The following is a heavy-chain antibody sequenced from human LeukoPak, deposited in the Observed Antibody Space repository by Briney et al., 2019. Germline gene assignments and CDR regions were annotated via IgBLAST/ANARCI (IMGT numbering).Heavy chain of an antibody. CDR2: ISYDGSDK. CDR1: GFTFSTYG. CDR3: AKDQGSSGRNAFDI. Sequence: PGGSPRLSCAASGFTFSTYGVHWVRQAPGKGLEWVAVISYDGSDKYYADSVKGRFTISRDNSKNTVYLQMIGLRAEDTAVYYCAKDQGSSGRNAFDIWGRGTTVTVSS. V-gene: IGHV3-30*18. J-gene: IGHJ3*02. D-gene: IGHD6-19*01.